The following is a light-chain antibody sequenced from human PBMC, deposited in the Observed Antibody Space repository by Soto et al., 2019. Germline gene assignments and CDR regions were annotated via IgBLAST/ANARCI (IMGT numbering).Light chain of an antibody. CDR2: SAS. Sequence: EIVLTQSPGTLSLSPGERVTLSCRASQSVSSNYLAWYQQKPGQAPRLLIYSASSRATGIPDRFSGSGSGTDFTLTINRLEPEDFAVHYCQQYGGSPRVTFGGGTKVEIK. CDR1: QSVSSNY. CDR3: QQYGGSPRVT. V-gene: IGKV3-20*01. J-gene: IGKJ4*01.